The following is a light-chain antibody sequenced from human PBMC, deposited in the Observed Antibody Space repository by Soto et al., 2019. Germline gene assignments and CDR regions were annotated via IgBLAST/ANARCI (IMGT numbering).Light chain of an antibody. V-gene: IGKV1-5*01. CDR1: QSVSNW. CDR3: QQYDSYSWT. J-gene: IGKJ1*01. Sequence: DIQMTRSPSTLSGSVGDSVTIACRASQSVSNWLARYQQKPGKAPKLLIYDVSSLESGVPSRFSGSGSGTEFILTISSLQPDDFATYSCQQYDSYSWTFDQGTKVDI. CDR2: DVS.